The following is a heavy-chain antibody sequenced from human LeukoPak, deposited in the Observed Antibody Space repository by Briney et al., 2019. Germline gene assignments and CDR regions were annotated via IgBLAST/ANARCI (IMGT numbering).Heavy chain of an antibody. CDR1: GYTFTSYA. J-gene: IGHJ4*02. D-gene: IGHD3-9*01. CDR3: ARGHYDILAGLGY. V-gene: IGHV1-3*01. Sequence: ASVKVSCKASGYTFTSYAMHWVRQAPGQRLEWMGWINGGNGNTKYPQKFQGRVTITRDTSASTAYMELSSLRSEDTAVYYCARGHYDILAGLGYWGQGTLVTVSS. CDR2: INGGNGNT.